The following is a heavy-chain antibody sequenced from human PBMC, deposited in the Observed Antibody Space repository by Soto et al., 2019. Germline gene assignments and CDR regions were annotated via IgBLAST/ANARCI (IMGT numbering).Heavy chain of an antibody. J-gene: IGHJ4*02. CDR3: AKDMREVPYYFDY. V-gene: IGHV3-9*01. CDR1: GFTFDDYA. Sequence: GGSLRLSCAASGFTFDDYAMHWVRQAPGKGLEWVSGISWNSGSIGYADSVKGRFTISRDNAKNSLYLQMNSLRAEDTALYYCAKDMREVPYYFDYWGQGTLVTVSS. CDR2: ISWNSGSI.